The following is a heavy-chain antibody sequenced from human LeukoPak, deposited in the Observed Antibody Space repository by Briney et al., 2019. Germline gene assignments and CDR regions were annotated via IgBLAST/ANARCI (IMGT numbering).Heavy chain of an antibody. CDR3: ARETVAGTVDY. Sequence: SETLSLTCTVSGYSISSGYYWSWIRQPAGKGLEWIGRIYTSGSTNYNPSLKSRVTMSVDTSKNQFSLKLSSVTAADTAVYYCARETVAGTVDYWGQGTLVTVSS. D-gene: IGHD6-19*01. CDR1: GYSISSGYY. J-gene: IGHJ4*02. V-gene: IGHV4-4*07. CDR2: IYTSGST.